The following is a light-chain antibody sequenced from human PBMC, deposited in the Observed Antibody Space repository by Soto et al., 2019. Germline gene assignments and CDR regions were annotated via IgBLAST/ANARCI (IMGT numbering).Light chain of an antibody. CDR3: SSYAGSNNWV. Sequence: QSVLTQPPSASGSPGQSVTISCTGTSSDVGDYNFVSWFQQHPGKAPKLMIYEVSKRPSGVPDRFSGSKSGNTASLTVYGLQAEDEADYYCSSYAGSNNWVLGGGTKLTVL. V-gene: IGLV2-8*01. CDR1: SSDVGDYNF. CDR2: EVS. J-gene: IGLJ3*02.